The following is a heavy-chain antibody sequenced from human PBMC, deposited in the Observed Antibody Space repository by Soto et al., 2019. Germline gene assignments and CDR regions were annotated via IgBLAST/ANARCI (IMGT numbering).Heavy chain of an antibody. V-gene: IGHV3-30*02. J-gene: IGHJ4*02. CDR3: ARDGVGATTFFGYFDY. CDR1: GFTFSGYG. D-gene: IGHD1-26*01. CDR2: TRHDGSNT. Sequence: GGSLRLSCAASGFTFSGYGMHWVRQAPGKGLEWVAITRHDGSNTYYADSVRGRFTISRDNSKKTLFLQMDILRAEDTVVYYCARDGVGATTFFGYFDYWGQGTLVTVSS.